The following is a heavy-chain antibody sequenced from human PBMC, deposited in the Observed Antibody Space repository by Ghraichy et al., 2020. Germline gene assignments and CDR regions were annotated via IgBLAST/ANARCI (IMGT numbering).Heavy chain of an antibody. Sequence: GGALRLSCAASGFTFSSYWMSWVRQAPGKGLEWVANIKQDGSEKYYVDSVKGRFTISRDNAKNSLYLQMNSLRAEDTAVYYCARDRAGATWIYWGQGTLVTVSS. V-gene: IGHV3-7*03. CDR1: GFTFSSYW. D-gene: IGHD1-26*01. CDR2: IKQDGSEK. CDR3: ARDRAGATWIY. J-gene: IGHJ4*02.